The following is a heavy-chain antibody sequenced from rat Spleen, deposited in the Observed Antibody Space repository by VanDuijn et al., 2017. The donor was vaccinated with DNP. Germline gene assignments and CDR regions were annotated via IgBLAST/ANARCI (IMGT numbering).Heavy chain of an antibody. CDR3: VRWNSGHFDY. CDR2: IGSPAYAP. Sequence: EVQLVESGGGLVQPGRSLKLSCAASGFTFSAYYMAWVRQAPAKGLEWVAYIGSPAYAPYYADSVKGRFTISRDNAKNTLYLQMNSLRSEDMATYYCVRWNSGHFDYWGQGVRVPVSS. J-gene: IGHJ2*01. D-gene: IGHD4-3*01. CDR1: GFTFSAYY. V-gene: IGHV5-22*01.